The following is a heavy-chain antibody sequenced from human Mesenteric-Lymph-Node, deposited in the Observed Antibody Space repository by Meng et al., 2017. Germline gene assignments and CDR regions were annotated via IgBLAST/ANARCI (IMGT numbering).Heavy chain of an antibody. J-gene: IGHJ4*02. CDR1: GGSISGNY. D-gene: IGHD2-8*02. Sequence: QVHPQESGPGLVKPSETLSVTCTVSGGSISGNYWGWIRQPPGEGLEWIGYIHYSGTTGYNPSLKSRVTISVDTSKNYFSLNLTSVTAADAAVYYCARYGPWSFDYWGQGTLVTVSS. V-gene: IGHV4-59*01. CDR3: ARYGPWSFDY. CDR2: IHYSGTT.